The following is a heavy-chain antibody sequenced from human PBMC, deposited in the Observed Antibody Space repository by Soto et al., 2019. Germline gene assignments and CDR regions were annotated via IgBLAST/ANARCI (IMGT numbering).Heavy chain of an antibody. Sequence: PGGSLRLSCAASGFTFSSYAMHWVRQAPGKGLEWVAVISYDGSNKYYADSVKGRFTISRDNSKNTLYLQMNSLRAEDTAVYYCARAPMGWFGELEAFDIWGQGTLVTVSS. V-gene: IGHV3-30-3*01. CDR2: ISYDGSNK. D-gene: IGHD3-10*01. J-gene: IGHJ4*02. CDR1: GFTFSSYA. CDR3: ARAPMGWFGELEAFDI.